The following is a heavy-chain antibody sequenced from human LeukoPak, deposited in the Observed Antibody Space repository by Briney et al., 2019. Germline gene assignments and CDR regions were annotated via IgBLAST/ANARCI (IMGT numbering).Heavy chain of an antibody. V-gene: IGHV3-23*01. CDR2: ISGSGGST. Sequence: GGSLRLSCAASGFTFSSYAMSWVRQAPGRGLEGVTAISGSGGSTYYADSVKGRFTISRDNPKNTLYLQMNSLRAEDRAVYDCAKDNWNGFRGYFDYWGQGTLVTVSS. D-gene: IGHD1-20*01. CDR1: GFTFSSYA. J-gene: IGHJ4*02. CDR3: AKDNWNGFRGYFDY.